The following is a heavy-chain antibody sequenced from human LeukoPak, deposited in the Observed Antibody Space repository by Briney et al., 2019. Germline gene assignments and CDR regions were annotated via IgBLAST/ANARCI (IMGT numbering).Heavy chain of an antibody. Sequence: GGSLRLSCAASGFTFSDYYMSWIRQAPGKGLEWVSAISGSGGSTYYADSVKGRFTISRDNSKNTLYLQMNSLRAEDTAVYYCAKVSSGWPPRFDYWGQGTLVTVSS. CDR3: AKVSSGWPPRFDY. D-gene: IGHD6-19*01. CDR2: ISGSGGST. J-gene: IGHJ4*02. V-gene: IGHV3-23*01. CDR1: GFTFSDYY.